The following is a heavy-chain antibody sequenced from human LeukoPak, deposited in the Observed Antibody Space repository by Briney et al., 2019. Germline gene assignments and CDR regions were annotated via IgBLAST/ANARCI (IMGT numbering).Heavy chain of an antibody. J-gene: IGHJ4*02. CDR3: AKDVSLWLVD. D-gene: IGHD3-10*01. CDR1: GFTFNTYA. V-gene: IGHV3-30*02. CDR2: IWYDGSNR. Sequence: GGSLRLSCAASGFTFNTYAMHWVRQAPGKGLEWVALIWYDGSNRDYADSVKGRFTVSRDNFKNTVYLQMNSLSPEDTAVYYCAKDVSLWLVDWGQGTLVTVSS.